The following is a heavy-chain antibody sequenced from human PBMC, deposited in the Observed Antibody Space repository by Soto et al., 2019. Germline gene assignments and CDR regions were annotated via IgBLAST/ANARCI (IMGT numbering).Heavy chain of an antibody. CDR1: GGTFSSYA. J-gene: IGHJ6*02. D-gene: IGHD5-12*01. CDR2: IIPIFGTA. Sequence: SVKVSCKASGGTFSSYAISWVRQAPGQGLEWMGGIIPIFGTANYAQKFQGRVTTTADESTSTAYMELSSLRSEDTAVYYCARDKGYPINKYYYYGMDVWGQGTTVTVSS. V-gene: IGHV1-69*13. CDR3: ARDKGYPINKYYYYGMDV.